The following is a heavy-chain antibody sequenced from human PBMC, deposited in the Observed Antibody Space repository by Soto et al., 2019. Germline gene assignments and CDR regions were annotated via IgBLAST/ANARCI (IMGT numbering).Heavy chain of an antibody. J-gene: IGHJ6*02. CDR2: ISYDGSNK. Sequence: QVQLVESGGGVVQPGRSLRLSYAASGFTFSSYAMHWVRQAPGKGLEWVAVISYDGSNKYYADSVKGRFTISRDNSKNTLYLQMNSLRAEDTAVFYCARSSQPYYYYGMDVWGQGTTVTVSS. D-gene: IGHD5-18*01. CDR1: GFTFSSYA. CDR3: ARSSQPYYYYGMDV. V-gene: IGHV3-30-3*01.